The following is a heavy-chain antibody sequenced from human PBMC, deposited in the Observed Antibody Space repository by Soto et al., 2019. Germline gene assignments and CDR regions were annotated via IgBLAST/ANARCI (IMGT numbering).Heavy chain of an antibody. CDR2: IVPIYRTA. CDR3: ARDSGAKLSSS. V-gene: IGHV1-69*13. J-gene: IGHJ4*02. CDR1: GGTFSSYR. D-gene: IGHD6-13*01. Sequence: SVKVSFKASGGTFSSYRFNWVRQARGQGLEWLGGIVPIYRTADYAQKFQGRVTITADESTRTVYMELSSLKSQDTALYYCARDSGAKLSSSWGQGTLVTVSS.